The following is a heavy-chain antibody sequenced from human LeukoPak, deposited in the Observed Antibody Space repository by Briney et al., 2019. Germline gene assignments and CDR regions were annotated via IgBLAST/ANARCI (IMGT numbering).Heavy chain of an antibody. Sequence: PGGSLRLSCAASGFTYDDYAVQWVRQAPGKGLEWVSGISWNSGSIVYADSVKGRFTISRDNAKNSLYLQMNSLRAEDTALYYCAKDKLDIVATITIGYFDYWGQGTLVTVSS. J-gene: IGHJ4*02. CDR2: ISWNSGSI. CDR1: GFTYDDYA. V-gene: IGHV3-9*01. D-gene: IGHD5-12*01. CDR3: AKDKLDIVATITIGYFDY.